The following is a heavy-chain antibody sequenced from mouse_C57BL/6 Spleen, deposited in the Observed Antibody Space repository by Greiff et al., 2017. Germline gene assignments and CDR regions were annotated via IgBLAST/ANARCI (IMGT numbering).Heavy chain of an antibody. CDR3: ARDGRGPHCYFDV. J-gene: IGHJ1*03. V-gene: IGHV5-4*01. Sequence: EVKLMESGGGLVKPGGSLKLSCAASGFTFSSYAMSWVRQTPEKRLEWVATISDGGSYTYYPDNVKGRYTISRDNAKNNLYLQMSQLKSEDTAMYYCARDGRGPHCYFDVWGTGTTVTVSS. D-gene: IGHD3-3*01. CDR1: GFTFSSYA. CDR2: ISDGGSYT.